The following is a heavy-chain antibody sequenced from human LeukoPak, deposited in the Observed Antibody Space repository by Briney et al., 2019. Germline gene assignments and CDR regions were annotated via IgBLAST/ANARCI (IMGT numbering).Heavy chain of an antibody. CDR2: IYYSGST. V-gene: IGHV4-59*01. D-gene: IGHD6-13*01. CDR3: ARDLVAAAPHNDAFDI. Sequence: PSETLSLTCTVSGGSISSCYWSWIRQPPGKGLEWLGYIYYSGSTNYNPSLKSRVTISVDTSKNQFSLKLSSATAADTAVYYCARDLVAAAPHNDAFDIWGQGTMVTVSS. J-gene: IGHJ3*02. CDR1: GGSISSCY.